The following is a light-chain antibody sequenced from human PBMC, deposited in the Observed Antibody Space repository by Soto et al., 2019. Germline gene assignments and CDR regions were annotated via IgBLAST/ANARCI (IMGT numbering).Light chain of an antibody. CDR1: QSVSSSC. Sequence: EIVLTQSPGTLSLSPGERATLSCRASQSVSSSCLAWYQQKPGQPPRLLIYGASSRATGIPDRFSGSGSGTDFTLTISRLEPEDFAVFYCQHYDSLPITFGQGTRLETK. J-gene: IGKJ5*01. CDR3: QHYDSLPIT. CDR2: GAS. V-gene: IGKV3-20*01.